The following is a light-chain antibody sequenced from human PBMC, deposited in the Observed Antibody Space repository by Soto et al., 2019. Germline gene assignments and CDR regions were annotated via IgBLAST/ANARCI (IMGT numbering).Light chain of an antibody. J-gene: IGLJ1*01. CDR2: EVS. Sequence: QSALTQPPSASGSPGQSVTISCTGTSSDIGRYNYVSWYQQHPGKAPKLMIYEVSKRPSGVPDRFSGSKSGNTASLTVSGLQAEYEADYYCSSTAGSNSYVFGTGTKLTVL. V-gene: IGLV2-8*01. CDR3: SSTAGSNSYV. CDR1: SSDIGRYNY.